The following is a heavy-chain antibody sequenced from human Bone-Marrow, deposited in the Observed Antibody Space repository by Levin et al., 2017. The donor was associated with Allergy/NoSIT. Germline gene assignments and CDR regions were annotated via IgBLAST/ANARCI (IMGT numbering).Heavy chain of an antibody. CDR2: VYYNGGT. D-gene: IGHD1-14*01. Sequence: PSETLSLTCTVSGGSVSSGGYYWGWIRQPPGKGLEWIGYVYYNGGTNYSPSLSGRLTISVDTSNNQFSLKMSSMTAADTAVYYCARQSTGTYYFDYWGQGTLVTVSS. CDR1: GGSVSSGGYY. J-gene: IGHJ4*02. CDR3: ARQSTGTYYFDY. V-gene: IGHV4-30-4*01.